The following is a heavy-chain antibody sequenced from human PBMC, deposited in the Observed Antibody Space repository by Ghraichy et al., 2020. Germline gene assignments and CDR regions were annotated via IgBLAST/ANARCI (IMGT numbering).Heavy chain of an antibody. Sequence: ASVKVSCKAAGYTFSAYYIHWLRQAPGQGLEWMGWINPVSGNTKYAEKFQGRVAMTTDTSISTAYMDVTSLGSDDTAIYYCSRVLYGDYLDFDYWGQGALVTVSS. J-gene: IGHJ4*02. CDR2: INPVSGNT. CDR3: SRVLYGDYLDFDY. CDR1: GYTFSAYY. V-gene: IGHV1-2*02. D-gene: IGHD4-17*01.